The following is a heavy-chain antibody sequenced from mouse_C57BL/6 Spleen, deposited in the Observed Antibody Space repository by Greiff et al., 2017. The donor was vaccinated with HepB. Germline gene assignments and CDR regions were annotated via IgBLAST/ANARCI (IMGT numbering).Heavy chain of an antibody. D-gene: IGHD1-1*01. CDR2: INPSNGGT. CDR1: GYTFTSYW. CDR3: ASHDGNSYDFDY. V-gene: IGHV1-53*01. J-gene: IGHJ2*01. Sequence: QVQLQQPGTELVKPGASVKLSCKASGYTFTSYWMHWVKQRPGQGLEWIGNINPSNGGTNYNEKFKSKATVTVDKSSSTAYMQLSSLTSEDSAVYYCASHDGNSYDFDYWGQGTTLTVSS.